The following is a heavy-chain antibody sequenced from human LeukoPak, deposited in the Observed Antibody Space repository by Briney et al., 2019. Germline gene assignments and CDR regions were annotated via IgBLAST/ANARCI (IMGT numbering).Heavy chain of an antibody. D-gene: IGHD1-26*01. Sequence: SETLSLTCAVYGGSFSGYYWSWIRQPPGKGLEWIGEINHSGSTNYNPSLKSRVTISVDTSKNQFSLKLSSVTAADTAVYYCARGMYSGSYYSDYWGQGTLVTVSS. CDR2: INHSGST. CDR1: GGSFSGYY. CDR3: ARGMYSGSYYSDY. V-gene: IGHV4-34*01. J-gene: IGHJ4*02.